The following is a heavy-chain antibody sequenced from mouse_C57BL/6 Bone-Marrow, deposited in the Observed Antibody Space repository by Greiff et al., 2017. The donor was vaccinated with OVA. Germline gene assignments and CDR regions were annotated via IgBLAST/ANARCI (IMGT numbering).Heavy chain of an antibody. Sequence: EVQRVESGAGLVKPGGSLKLSCAASGFTFSSYAMSWVRQTPEKRLEWVAYISSGGDYIYYADTVKGRFTISRDNARNTLYLQMSSLKSEDTAMYYCTREEAIYYDYGGAAWFAYWGQGTLVTVSA. D-gene: IGHD2-4*01. CDR3: TREEAIYYDYGGAAWFAY. V-gene: IGHV5-9-1*02. J-gene: IGHJ3*01. CDR2: ISSGGDYI. CDR1: GFTFSSYA.